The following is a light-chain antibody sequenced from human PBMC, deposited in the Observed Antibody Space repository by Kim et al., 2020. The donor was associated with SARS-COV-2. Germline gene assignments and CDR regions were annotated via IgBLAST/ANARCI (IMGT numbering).Light chain of an antibody. CDR2: GEN. CDR1: SLRSYY. CDR3: QSRDSSGHHFV. V-gene: IGLV3-19*01. Sequence: ALGQTVRIKCQGDSLRSYYATWYQQKPGQAPLLVIYGENNRPSGIPGRFSGSTSGNTASLTITGAQAEDEADYYCQSRDSSGHHFVFGTGTQLTVL. J-gene: IGLJ1*01.